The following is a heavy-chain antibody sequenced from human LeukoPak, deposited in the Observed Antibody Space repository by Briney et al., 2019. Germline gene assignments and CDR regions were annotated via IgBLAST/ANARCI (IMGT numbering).Heavy chain of an antibody. J-gene: IGHJ4*02. D-gene: IGHD3-22*01. Sequence: GGSLRLSCAASGFTFSNYGMSWVRQAPGKGLMWVSRINSDGSKTNYADSVNGRFTISRDNAKNTLYLQMDGLEVDDTAVYYCAKTLYYDTTASNPFDYWGQGTLVTVSS. CDR3: AKTLYYDTTASNPFDY. CDR1: GFTFSNYG. V-gene: IGHV3-74*01. CDR2: INSDGSKT.